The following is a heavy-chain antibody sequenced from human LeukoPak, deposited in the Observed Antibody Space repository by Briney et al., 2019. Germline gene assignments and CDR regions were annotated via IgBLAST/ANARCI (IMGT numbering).Heavy chain of an antibody. V-gene: IGHV4-39*01. CDR1: GGSISSGSFY. D-gene: IGHD3-22*01. Sequence: KSSETLSLTCTVSGGSISSGSFYWGWIRQPPGKGLEWIGTIYYSGTTNYNPSLNSRVTISVDTSKNQFSLKLTSVTAADTAVYFCARQDNYYEIDYWGQGTLVTVSS. J-gene: IGHJ4*02. CDR2: IYYSGTT. CDR3: ARQDNYYEIDY.